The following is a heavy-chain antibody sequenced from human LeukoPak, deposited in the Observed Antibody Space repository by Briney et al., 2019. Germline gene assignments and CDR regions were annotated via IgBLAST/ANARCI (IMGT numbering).Heavy chain of an antibody. CDR1: GGSFSGYY. Sequence: PSETLSLTCAVYGGSFSGYYWSWIRQPPGKGLEWIGEINHSGSTNYNPSLKSRVTISVDTSKNQFSLKLSSVTAADTAVYYCARRPSNYYDSSGYQTNFDYWGQGTLVTVSS. V-gene: IGHV4-34*01. J-gene: IGHJ4*02. D-gene: IGHD3-22*01. CDR3: ARRPSNYYDSSGYQTNFDY. CDR2: INHSGST.